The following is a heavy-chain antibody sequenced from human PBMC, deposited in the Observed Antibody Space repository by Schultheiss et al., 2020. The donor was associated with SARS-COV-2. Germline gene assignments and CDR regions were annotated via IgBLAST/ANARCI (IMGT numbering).Heavy chain of an antibody. CDR2: INHSGST. J-gene: IGHJ6*03. CDR3: ARECDSSGYYYYYYMDV. V-gene: IGHV4-34*01. CDR1: GGSISSYY. D-gene: IGHD3-22*01. Sequence: SETLSLTCTVSGGSISSYYWSWIRQPPGKGLEWIGEINHSGSTNYNPSLKSRVTISVDTSKNQFSLKLSSVTAADTAVYYCARECDSSGYYYYYYMDVWGKGTTVTVSS.